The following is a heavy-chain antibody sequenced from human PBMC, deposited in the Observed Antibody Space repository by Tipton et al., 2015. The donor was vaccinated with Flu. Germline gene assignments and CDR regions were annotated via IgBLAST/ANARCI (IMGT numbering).Heavy chain of an antibody. Sequence: QVQLVQPGAEVKKPGASVKVSCKASGYTFTGYYMHWVRQAPGQGLEWMGWINPNSGGTNYAQKFQGRVTMTRDTSISTAYMELSRLRSDDTAVYYCAICSPSCYQVSYYGMDIWGQGTTVTVSS. D-gene: IGHD2-2*01. V-gene: IGHV1-2*02. CDR1: GYTFTGYY. CDR2: INPNSGGT. J-gene: IGHJ6*02. CDR3: AICSPSCYQVSYYGMDI.